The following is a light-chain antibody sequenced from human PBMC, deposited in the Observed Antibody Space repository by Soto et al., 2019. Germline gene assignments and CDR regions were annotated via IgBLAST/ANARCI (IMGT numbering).Light chain of an antibody. V-gene: IGKV1-27*01. J-gene: IGKJ3*01. CDR1: QGISND. CDR2: AAS. CDR3: QKYNSAPFT. Sequence: EIQMTQSPSYLSTSLGDRLAITWRASQGISNDLAWYQQKPGKVPKRLIYAASTLQSGVPSRFSGSGSGTDFTLTISSLQPEDVATYYCQKYNSAPFTFGPGTKVDIK.